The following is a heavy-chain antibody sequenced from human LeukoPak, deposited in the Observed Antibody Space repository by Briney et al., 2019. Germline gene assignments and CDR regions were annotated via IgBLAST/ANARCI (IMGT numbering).Heavy chain of an antibody. CDR2: ISGSSSYI. CDR3: AKDHEPYYYDSSGYFDY. CDR1: GFIFSSYS. Sequence: GGSLRLSCAASGFIFSSYSMNWVRQAPGKGLEWVSSISGSSSYIYYADSVKGRFTISRDNSKNTLYLQLNSLRAEDTAVYYCAKDHEPYYYDSSGYFDYWGQETLVTVSS. J-gene: IGHJ4*02. V-gene: IGHV3-21*04. D-gene: IGHD3-22*01.